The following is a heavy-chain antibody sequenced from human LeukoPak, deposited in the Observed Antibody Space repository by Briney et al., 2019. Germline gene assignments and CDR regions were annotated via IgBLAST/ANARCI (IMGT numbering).Heavy chain of an antibody. J-gene: IGHJ4*02. V-gene: IGHV4-31*03. Sequence: SETLSLTCTVPGGSISSGGYYWSWIRQHPGKGLEWIGYIYYSGSTYYNPSLKSRVTISVDTSKNQFSLKLSSVTAADTAVYYCASLYDYGDYASDYWGQGTLVTVSS. CDR3: ASLYDYGDYASDY. D-gene: IGHD4-17*01. CDR2: IYYSGST. CDR1: GGSISSGGYY.